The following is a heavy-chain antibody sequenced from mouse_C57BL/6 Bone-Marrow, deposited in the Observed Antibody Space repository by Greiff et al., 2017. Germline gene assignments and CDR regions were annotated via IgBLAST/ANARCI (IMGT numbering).Heavy chain of an antibody. V-gene: IGHV5-4*01. D-gene: IGHD2-3*01. Sequence: VESGGGLVKPGGSLKLSCAASGFTFSSYAMSWVRQTPEKRLEWVATISDGGSYTYYPDNVKGRFTISRDNAKNNLYLQMSHLKSEDTAMYYCARDEGDGYYFDYGGQGTTLTVSS. CDR2: ISDGGSYT. CDR3: ARDEGDGYYFDY. J-gene: IGHJ2*01. CDR1: GFTFSSYA.